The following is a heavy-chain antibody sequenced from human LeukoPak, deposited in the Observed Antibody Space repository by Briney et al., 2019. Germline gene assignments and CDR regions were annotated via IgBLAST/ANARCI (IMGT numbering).Heavy chain of an antibody. D-gene: IGHD6-13*01. V-gene: IGHV1-2*02. CDR1: GYTFTGHY. J-gene: IGHJ3*02. CDR2: ISPNSGDT. CDR3: ARARQGSGTYAFDI. Sequence: ASVKVSCKASGYTFTGHYMQWERQAPGQGLEWMGWISPNSGDTLHAQKFQGRVTMARDTSINTAYMELSNLRSDDTAVYYCARARQGSGTYAFDIWGQGTMVTVSS.